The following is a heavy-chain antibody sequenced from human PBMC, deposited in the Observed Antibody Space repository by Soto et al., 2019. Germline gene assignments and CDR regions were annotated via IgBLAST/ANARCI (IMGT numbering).Heavy chain of an antibody. CDR1: GYTFPCYF. CDR3: AKLPPTLDWFDP. Sequence: ASVKVACKASGYTFPCYFIHWLRHAPGQGLEWMGRINPNSGATNYARKFQDRVTMTRDTSINTAYMELSSLRSDDTAIYYCAKLPPTLDWFDPWGQGTLVTV. CDR2: INPNSGAT. V-gene: IGHV1-2*06. J-gene: IGHJ5*02. D-gene: IGHD1-26*01.